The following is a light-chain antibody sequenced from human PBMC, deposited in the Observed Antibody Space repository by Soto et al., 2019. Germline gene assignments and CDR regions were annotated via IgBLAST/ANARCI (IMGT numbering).Light chain of an antibody. CDR3: CSYACSPNVV. CDR1: SSDVGGYNY. CDR2: DVS. V-gene: IGLV2-11*01. Sequence: QSALTQPRSVSGSPGQSVTISCTGTSSDVGGYNYVSWYQQHPGKAPKLMIYDVSKRPSGVPDRFSGSKSGNTASLTISGLQAEDEADYYCCSYACSPNVVFGGGTQLTVL. J-gene: IGLJ2*01.